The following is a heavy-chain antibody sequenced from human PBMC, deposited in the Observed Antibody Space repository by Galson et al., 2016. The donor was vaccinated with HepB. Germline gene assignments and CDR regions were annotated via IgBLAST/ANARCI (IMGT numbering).Heavy chain of an antibody. CDR3: VQGSTAPAV. V-gene: IGHV3-23*01. J-gene: IGHJ6*04. CDR1: GFTFRNYG. D-gene: IGHD2-2*01. CDR2: ISRSGDST. Sequence: SLRLSCAASGFTFRNYGMTWVRQTPGKGLEVVSSISRSGDSTDYADSVKGRFTISRDNSENTLSLQMNSLTAEDTAIYYCVQGSTAPAVWGKGTTVTVSS.